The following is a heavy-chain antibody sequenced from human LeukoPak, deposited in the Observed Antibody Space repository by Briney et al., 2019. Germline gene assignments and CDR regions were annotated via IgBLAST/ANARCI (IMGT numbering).Heavy chain of an antibody. J-gene: IGHJ6*03. Sequence: ASVKVSCKASGYTFTSYDINWVRQATGQGLEWMGWMNPNSGNTGYAQKFQGRVTMTRNTSISTAYMKLSSLRSEDTAVYYCARANSSSWYEFYYYYYMDVWGKGTTVTVSS. V-gene: IGHV1-8*01. CDR3: ARANSSSWYEFYYYYYMDV. D-gene: IGHD6-13*01. CDR1: GYTFTSYD. CDR2: MNPNSGNT.